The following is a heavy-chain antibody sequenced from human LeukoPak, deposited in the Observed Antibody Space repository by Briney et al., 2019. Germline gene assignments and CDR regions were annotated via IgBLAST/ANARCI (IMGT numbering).Heavy chain of an antibody. Sequence: SETLSLTCTVSGGSISSYYWSWIRQPPGKGLEWIGYIYYSGSTNYNPSLKSRVTISVDTSKNQFSLKLSSVTAADTAVYYCARGIIVVVPESYGPHHYFDYWGQGTLVTVSS. D-gene: IGHD2-2*01. CDR1: GGSISSYY. J-gene: IGHJ4*02. CDR2: IYYSGST. V-gene: IGHV4-59*08. CDR3: ARGIIVVVPESYGPHHYFDY.